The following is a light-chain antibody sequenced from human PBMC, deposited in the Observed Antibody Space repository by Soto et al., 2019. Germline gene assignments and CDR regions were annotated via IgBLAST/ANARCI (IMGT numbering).Light chain of an antibody. CDR1: QSVTSK. CDR3: QQSYNWPRT. CDR2: SVS. V-gene: IGKV3-15*01. J-gene: IGKJ1*01. Sequence: EIVMTQSPATLSVSPGQRATLSCRASQSVTSKLAWYQQKPGQPPRLLIYSVSARVTGVPARFSGSGSGTEFTLTINSLQSEDFAVYYCQQSYNWPRTFGQGTKVEL.